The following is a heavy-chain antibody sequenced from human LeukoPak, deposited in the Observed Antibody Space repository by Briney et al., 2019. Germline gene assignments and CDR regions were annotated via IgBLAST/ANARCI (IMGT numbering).Heavy chain of an antibody. D-gene: IGHD6-19*01. Sequence: GGSLRLSCAASGFTFSSYEMNWVRQAPGKGLEWVAVISYDGSNKYYADSVKGRFTISRDNSKNTLYLQMNSLRAEDTAVYYCARDRASSGWYIGYYFDYWGQGTLVTVSS. J-gene: IGHJ4*02. CDR3: ARDRASSGWYIGYYFDY. CDR1: GFTFSSYE. CDR2: ISYDGSNK. V-gene: IGHV3-30*04.